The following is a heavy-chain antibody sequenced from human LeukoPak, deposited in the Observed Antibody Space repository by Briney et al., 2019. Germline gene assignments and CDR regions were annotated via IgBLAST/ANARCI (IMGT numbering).Heavy chain of an antibody. J-gene: IGHJ3*02. CDR3: ARSHSSSWYFDI. D-gene: IGHD6-13*01. CDR2: INHGGST. V-gene: IGHV4-34*01. CDR1: GENFSIYF. Sequence: SETLSLTCAVYGENFSIYFYSWIRQPPGKGLEWIGEINHGGSTSYNPSLKSRVTISVDTSKNQFSLRLSSVTAADTAVYYCARSHSSSWYFDIWAQGTMVTVSS.